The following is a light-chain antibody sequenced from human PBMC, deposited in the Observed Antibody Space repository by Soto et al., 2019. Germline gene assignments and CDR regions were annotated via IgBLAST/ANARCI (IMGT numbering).Light chain of an antibody. J-gene: IGLJ1*01. CDR2: DVS. CDR3: TSYTSGSTDV. CDR1: SSDVGSYNY. V-gene: IGLV2-14*03. Sequence: QSALTQPASVSGSPGQSIAISCTGTSSDVGSYNYVSWYQQHPGKAPKLMIYDVSNRPSGVSDRFSGSKSGNTASLTISGLQAEDEADYYCTSYTSGSTDVFGTGTKVTVL.